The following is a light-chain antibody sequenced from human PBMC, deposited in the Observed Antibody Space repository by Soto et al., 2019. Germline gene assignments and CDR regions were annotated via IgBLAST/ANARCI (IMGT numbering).Light chain of an antibody. CDR3: QQYPTDWT. Sequence: DSHMTQPACTLSASGGDKITITCRASESIDNWLAWYQQKPGKAPKLLIFAASTLVRGVPSRFSGRGSGTEFTLTISSLQADDYATFYCQQYPTDWTFGQGPKVDIK. J-gene: IGKJ1*01. CDR1: ESIDNW. CDR2: AAS. V-gene: IGKV1-5*01.